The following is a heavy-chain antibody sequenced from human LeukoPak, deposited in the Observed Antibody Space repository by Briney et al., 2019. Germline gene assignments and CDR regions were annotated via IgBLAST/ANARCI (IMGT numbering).Heavy chain of an antibody. CDR2: IKQDGSEK. D-gene: IGHD6-25*01. CDR3: APYNGYHGDY. Sequence: GRSLRLSCAASGFTPSSDWVSLGRQAPGKGRGWVANIKQDGSEKYYVDSGKGRFTISRDKAKKSLCLQMNRERGAETAGYCGAPYNGYHGDYWGQGTLATVSS. CDR1: GFTPSSDW. V-gene: IGHV3-7*01. J-gene: IGHJ4*02.